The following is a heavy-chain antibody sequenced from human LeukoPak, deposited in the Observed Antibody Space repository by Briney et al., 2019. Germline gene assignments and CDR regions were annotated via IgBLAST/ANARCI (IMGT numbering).Heavy chain of an antibody. J-gene: IGHJ4*02. D-gene: IGHD3-22*01. Sequence: PGGSLRLSCAASGFTFSTYSMNWVRQAPGKGLEWVSSICSGSSFIYYADSVKGRFTISRDNAKNSLFLQMNSLRAEDTAAYYCARESSGYFYWGQGTLVTVSS. CDR3: ARESSGYFY. V-gene: IGHV3-21*01. CDR2: ICSGSSFI. CDR1: GFTFSTYS.